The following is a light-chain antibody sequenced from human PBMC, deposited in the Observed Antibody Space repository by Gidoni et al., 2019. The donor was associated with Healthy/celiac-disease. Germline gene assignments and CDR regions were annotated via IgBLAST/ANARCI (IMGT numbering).Light chain of an antibody. CDR2: GAS. CDR1: QSVSSSY. Sequence: ILSTPSPGTLSLSPGERATLSCRASQSVSSSYLAWYQQKPGQAPRLLIYGASSRATGIPDRFSGSGSGTDFTLTISRLEPEDFAVYYCQQYGSSPDTFGQGTKLEIK. CDR3: QQYGSSPDT. V-gene: IGKV3-20*01. J-gene: IGKJ2*01.